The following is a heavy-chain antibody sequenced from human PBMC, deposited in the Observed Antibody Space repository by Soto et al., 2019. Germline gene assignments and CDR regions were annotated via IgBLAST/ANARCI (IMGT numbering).Heavy chain of an antibody. Sequence: QVTLVQSGAEVKKPGASVRVSCKASGYSFTDYHIHWVRQAPGQGLEWLGRINPKSGGTSTAQKFQGWVTMTRDRSISTVYMELTRLRSDDTAVYFCARGHSTDCSNGVCSFFYNHEMDVWGQGTTVTVSS. CDR1: GYSFTDYH. V-gene: IGHV1-2*04. J-gene: IGHJ6*02. D-gene: IGHD2-8*01. CDR2: INPKSGGT. CDR3: ARGHSTDCSNGVCSFFYNHEMDV.